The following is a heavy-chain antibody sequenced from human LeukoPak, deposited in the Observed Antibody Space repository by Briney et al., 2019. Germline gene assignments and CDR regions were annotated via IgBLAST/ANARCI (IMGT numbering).Heavy chain of an antibody. CDR2: ISGSGSTI. Sequence: GGSLRLSCAASGFTFSDYYMSWIRQAPGKGLEWVSYISGSGSTIYYADSVKGRFTISSDNAKNSLYLQMNSLRAEDTAVYYCARDTVQYYYGSGSPPIWGQGAMVTVSS. D-gene: IGHD3-10*01. CDR3: ARDTVQYYYGSGSPPI. CDR1: GFTFSDYY. J-gene: IGHJ3*02. V-gene: IGHV3-11*01.